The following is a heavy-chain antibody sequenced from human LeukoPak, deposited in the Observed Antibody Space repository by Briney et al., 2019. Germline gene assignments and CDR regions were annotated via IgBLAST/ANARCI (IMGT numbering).Heavy chain of an antibody. CDR1: GDTVSINIAA. Sequence: SQTLSLTCAISGDTVSINIAAWNWIRQSPSRGLEWLGRTYYRSKWNNDYAGSVKSRISINPDTSKNQFSLQLNSVTPEDTAVYYCARDLCSGGSCYWRFDYWGQGTLVTVPS. CDR2: TYYRSKWNN. V-gene: IGHV6-1*01. J-gene: IGHJ4*02. CDR3: ARDLCSGGSCYWRFDY. D-gene: IGHD2-15*01.